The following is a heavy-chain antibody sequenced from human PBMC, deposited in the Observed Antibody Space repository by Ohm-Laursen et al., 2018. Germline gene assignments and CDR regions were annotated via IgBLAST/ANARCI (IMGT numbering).Heavy chain of an antibody. CDR3: AGGYQLPYY. D-gene: IGHD2-2*01. Sequence: QTLSLTCTVSGGSITSNGYHWSWIRQPPGKGLEWIGYISYSGSTYYNPSLRSLVTISLDTSKNQFSLSLTSVMAADTAIYFCAGGYQLPYYWGQGSLVTVSS. CDR1: GGSITSNGYH. V-gene: IGHV4-31*01. J-gene: IGHJ4*02. CDR2: ISYSGST.